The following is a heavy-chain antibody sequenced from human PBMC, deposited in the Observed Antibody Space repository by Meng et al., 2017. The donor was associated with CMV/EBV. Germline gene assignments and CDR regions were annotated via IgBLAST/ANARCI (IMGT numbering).Heavy chain of an antibody. V-gene: IGHV3-23*01. D-gene: IGHD3/OR15-3a*01. CDR1: GFTFSSYD. J-gene: IGHJ5*02. Sequence: GESLKISCAASGFTFSSYDMNWVRQAPGKGLEWVAFIGDSGSSTFYADSVKGRFTISRDNSKNTLYLQMNSLRAEDTAVYYCAKNGLVGWTNWFDPWGQGTLVTVSS. CDR2: IGDSGSST. CDR3: AKNGLVGWTNWFDP.